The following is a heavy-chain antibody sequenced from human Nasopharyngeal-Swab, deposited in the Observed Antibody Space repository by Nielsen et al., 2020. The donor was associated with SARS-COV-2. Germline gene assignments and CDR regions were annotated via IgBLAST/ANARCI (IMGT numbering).Heavy chain of an antibody. CDR2: INSYTGDT. CDR1: GYTFINFH. Sequence: ASVKVSCKGYGYTFINFHVNWVRQAPGQGLEWSGWINSYTGDTKYAETFQGRVTMTRDTSVNTAYMELRSLRSDDTAVYYCAAVGGRGLFDPWGQGTLVTVSS. CDR3: AAVGGRGLFDP. J-gene: IGHJ5*02. D-gene: IGHD1-26*01. V-gene: IGHV1-2*02.